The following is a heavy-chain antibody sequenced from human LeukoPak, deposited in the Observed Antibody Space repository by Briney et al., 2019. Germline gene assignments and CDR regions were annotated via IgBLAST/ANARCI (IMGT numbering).Heavy chain of an antibody. J-gene: IGHJ4*02. CDR2: IYSGGST. CDR3: ARVTRLLYFDY. Sequence: QSGGSLRLSCAASGFTVSSNYMSWVRQAPGKGLEWVSVIYSGGSTYYVDSVKGRFTISRDNSKNTLYLQMNSLRAEDTAVYYCARVTRLLYFDYWGQGTLVTVSS. D-gene: IGHD1-26*01. CDR1: GFTVSSNY. V-gene: IGHV3-53*01.